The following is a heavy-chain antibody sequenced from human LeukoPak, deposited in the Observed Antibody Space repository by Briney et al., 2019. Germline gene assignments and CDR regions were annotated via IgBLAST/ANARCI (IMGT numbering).Heavy chain of an antibody. CDR3: TTEVAGRLYYFDY. Sequence: GGSLRLSCAASGFTFSNDWMSWVRQAPGKGLEWVGRIKSKTDGGTTDYAAPVKGRFTISRDDSKNTLYLQMNSLKTEDTAVYYCTTEVAGRLYYFDYWGQGTLVTVSS. D-gene: IGHD6-19*01. CDR1: GFTFSNDW. CDR2: IKSKTDGGTT. V-gene: IGHV3-15*01. J-gene: IGHJ4*02.